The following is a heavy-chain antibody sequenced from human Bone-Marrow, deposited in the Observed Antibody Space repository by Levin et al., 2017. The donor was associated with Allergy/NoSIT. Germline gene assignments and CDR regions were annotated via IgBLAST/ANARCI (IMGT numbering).Heavy chain of an antibody. CDR2: ISNSGNTI. D-gene: IGHD3-22*01. Sequence: GGSLRLSCAASGFTFSDYSISWIRQAPGKGLEWVSYISNSGNTIYYADSVKGRFIISRDNAKSSLFLQMNSLRVEDTAVYYCHAFYDSTAYYYYGIDVWGQGTTVTVSS. V-gene: IGHV3-11*01. CDR1: GFTFSDYS. J-gene: IGHJ6*02. CDR3: HAFYDSTAYYYYGIDV.